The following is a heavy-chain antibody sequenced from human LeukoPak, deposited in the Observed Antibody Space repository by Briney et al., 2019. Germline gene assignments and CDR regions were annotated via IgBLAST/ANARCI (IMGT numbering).Heavy chain of an antibody. D-gene: IGHD3/OR15-3a*01. CDR3: ARGLELNNMIFNFFDP. V-gene: IGHV4-61*02. CDR2: IYTGGST. J-gene: IGHJ5*02. CDR1: GGSISSGSYY. Sequence: SETLSLTCTVSGGSISSGSYYWSWIRQPAGKGLEWIGRIYTGGSTDYNPSLNGRATISVDTSKNQLSLRLNSVTAADTAFYFCARGLELNNMIFNFFDPWGLGTLVIVSS.